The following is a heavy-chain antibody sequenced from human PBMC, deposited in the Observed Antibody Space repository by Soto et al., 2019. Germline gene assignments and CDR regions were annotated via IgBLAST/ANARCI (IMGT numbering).Heavy chain of an antibody. CDR2: INHSGST. J-gene: IGHJ6*03. V-gene: IGHV4-34*01. Sequence: SETLSLTCAVYGGSFSGYYWSWIRQPPGKGLEWIGEINHSGSTNYNPSLKSRVTISVDTSKNQFSLKLSSVTAADTAVYYCARGWYRLYYYYMDVWGKGTTVTVS. D-gene: IGHD6-13*01. CDR1: GGSFSGYY. CDR3: ARGWYRLYYYYMDV.